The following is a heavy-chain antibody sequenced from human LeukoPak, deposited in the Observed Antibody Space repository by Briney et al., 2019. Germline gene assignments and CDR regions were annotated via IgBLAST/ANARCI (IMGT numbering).Heavy chain of an antibody. CDR1: GGSVSSGRYY. D-gene: IGHD1-26*01. Sequence: SETLPLTCTVSGGSVSSGRYYWSWIRQPAGKGLEWIGRIYTRGSTNYNPSLKSRVTISVDTSKNQFSLKLSSVTAADTAVYYCARASGSYHAFDIWGQGTMVTVSS. CDR3: ARASGSYHAFDI. J-gene: IGHJ3*02. CDR2: IYTRGST. V-gene: IGHV4-61*02.